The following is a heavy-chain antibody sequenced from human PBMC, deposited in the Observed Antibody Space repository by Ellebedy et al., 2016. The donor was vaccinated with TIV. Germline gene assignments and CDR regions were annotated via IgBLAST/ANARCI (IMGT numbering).Heavy chain of an antibody. J-gene: IGHJ4*02. D-gene: IGHD1-26*01. Sequence: ASVKVSCKASGYTFTDYRLDWVRQAPGLGREWMGWISPNGGGTHYAQKFQGRVSMTGDTSISPAYLELSRLTSDDTAVYYCARDYWGSYEYWGQGTLVTVSS. CDR1: GYTFTDYR. V-gene: IGHV1-2*02. CDR2: ISPNGGGT. CDR3: ARDYWGSYEY.